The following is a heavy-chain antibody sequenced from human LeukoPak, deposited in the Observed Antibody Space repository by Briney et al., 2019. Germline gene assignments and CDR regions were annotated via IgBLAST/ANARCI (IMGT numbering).Heavy chain of an antibody. V-gene: IGHV4-61*02. Sequence: SQTLSLTCTVSGGSISSGSYYWGWIPQPAGKGLEWIRRIYTSGITNYNPSLKSRVTISGDTSKNQFSLKLSSVTAADTAVYYCARTKTQRGYSGYDSDYWGQGTLVTVSS. D-gene: IGHD5-12*01. CDR3: ARTKTQRGYSGYDSDY. CDR2: IYTSGIT. CDR1: GGSISSGSYY. J-gene: IGHJ4*02.